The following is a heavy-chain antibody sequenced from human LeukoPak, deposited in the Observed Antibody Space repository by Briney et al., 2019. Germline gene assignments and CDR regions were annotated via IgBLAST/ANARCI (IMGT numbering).Heavy chain of an antibody. V-gene: IGHV4-4*02. D-gene: IGHD6-13*01. CDR1: GGSISSSNW. J-gene: IGHJ2*01. CDR2: IYTRGST. Sequence: PSETLSLTCAVSGGSISSSNWWSWVRQPPGKGLEWIGRIYTRGSTNYNPSLKSRVTMSVDTSKKQFSLKLSSVTAADTAVYYCARLSSSWYQDWYFDLWGGGTRVTVSS. CDR3: ARLSSSWYQDWYFDL.